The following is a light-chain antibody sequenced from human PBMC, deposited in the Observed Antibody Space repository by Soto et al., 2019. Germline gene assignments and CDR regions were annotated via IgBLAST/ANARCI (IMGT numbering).Light chain of an antibody. V-gene: IGKV3-15*01. Sequence: TVMAQSPATLSVSPGERATLSCRASQSVGTNLAWYQQKPGQAPRLLVYGASSRATGVPARFSGSGSGTEFTLTISSLQSEDFALYYCQQYDNWPGFSFGPGTKVDIK. CDR2: GAS. J-gene: IGKJ3*01. CDR3: QQYDNWPGFS. CDR1: QSVGTN.